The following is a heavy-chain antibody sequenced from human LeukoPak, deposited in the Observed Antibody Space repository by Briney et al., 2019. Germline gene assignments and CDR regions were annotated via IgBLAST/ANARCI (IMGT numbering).Heavy chain of an antibody. CDR1: GYTFTSYG. CDR2: IIPIFGTA. D-gene: IGHD4-17*01. Sequence: ASVKVSCKASGYTFTSYGISWVRQAPGQGLEWMGGIIPIFGTANYAQKFQGRVTITADKSTSTAYMELRSLRSDDTAVYYCARRGGKNYGDYVVYDKYMDVWGTGTTVTVSS. CDR3: ARRGGKNYGDYVVYDKYMDV. J-gene: IGHJ6*03. V-gene: IGHV1-69*06.